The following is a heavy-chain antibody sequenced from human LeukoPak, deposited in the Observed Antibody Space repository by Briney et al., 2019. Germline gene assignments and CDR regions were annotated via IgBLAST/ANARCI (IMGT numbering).Heavy chain of an antibody. Sequence: PSQTLSLTCTVSGGSISSGSYYWSWIRQPAGKGLEWIGRIYTSGSTNYNPSLKSRVTISVDTSKNQFSLKLSSVTAADTAVYYCARGLGLWFGELLPHLMFDPWGQGTLVTVSS. CDR2: IYTSGST. J-gene: IGHJ5*02. D-gene: IGHD3-10*01. CDR1: GGSISSGSYY. CDR3: ARGLGLWFGELLPHLMFDP. V-gene: IGHV4-61*02.